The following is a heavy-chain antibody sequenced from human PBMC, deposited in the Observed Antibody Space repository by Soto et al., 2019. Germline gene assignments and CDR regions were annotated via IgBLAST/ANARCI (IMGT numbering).Heavy chain of an antibody. CDR2: IYYSGST. CDR3: ARSMVRGVMSYFDY. CDR1: GGSISSGGYY. V-gene: IGHV4-31*03. D-gene: IGHD3-10*01. J-gene: IGHJ4*02. Sequence: SETLSLTCTVSGGSISSGGYYWSWIRQHPGKGLEWIGYIYYSGSTYYNPSLKSRVTISVDTSKNQFSLKLSSVTAADTAVYYCARSMVRGVMSYFDYWGQGTLVTVSS.